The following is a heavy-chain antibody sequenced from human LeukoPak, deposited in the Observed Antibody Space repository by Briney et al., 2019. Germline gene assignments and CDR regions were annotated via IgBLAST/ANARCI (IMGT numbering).Heavy chain of an antibody. D-gene: IGHD3-3*01. J-gene: IGHJ4*02. CDR1: GGTFSSYA. CDR2: IIPIFGTA. V-gene: IGHV1-69*05. Sequence: SVKVSCKASGGTFSSYAISWVRQAPGQGLEWMGRIIPIFGTANYAQKFQGRVTITTDESTSTAYMELSSLRSEDTAVHYCARDSTYDFWSGSPFDYWGQGTLVTVSS. CDR3: ARDSTYDFWSGSPFDY.